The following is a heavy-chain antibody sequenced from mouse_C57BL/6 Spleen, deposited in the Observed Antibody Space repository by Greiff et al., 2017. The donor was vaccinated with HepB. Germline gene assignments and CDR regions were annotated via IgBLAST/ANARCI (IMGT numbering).Heavy chain of an antibody. CDR3: ARSPTVVATWYFDV. Sequence: VKLVESGPGLVAPSQSLSITCTVSGFSLTSYAISWVRQPPGKGLEWLGVIWNGGGTNYTSALKSRLSLSKDNSKSQVFLKMNSLQTDDTARYYCARSPTVVATWYFDVWGTGTTVTVSS. CDR2: IWNGGGT. D-gene: IGHD1-1*01. CDR1: GFSLTSYA. V-gene: IGHV2-9-1*01. J-gene: IGHJ1*03.